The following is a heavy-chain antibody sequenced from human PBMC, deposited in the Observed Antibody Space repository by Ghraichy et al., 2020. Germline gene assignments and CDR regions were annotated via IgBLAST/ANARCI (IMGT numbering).Heavy chain of an antibody. Sequence: ESLNISCTVSGGSISSYYWSWIRQPAGKGLEWIGRIYTSGSTNYNPSLKSRVTMSVDTSKNQFSLKLSSVTAADTAVYYCARDLGYGYWDYWGQGTLVTVSS. D-gene: IGHD5-18*01. CDR3: ARDLGYGYWDY. CDR2: IYTSGST. V-gene: IGHV4-4*07. J-gene: IGHJ4*02. CDR1: GGSISSYY.